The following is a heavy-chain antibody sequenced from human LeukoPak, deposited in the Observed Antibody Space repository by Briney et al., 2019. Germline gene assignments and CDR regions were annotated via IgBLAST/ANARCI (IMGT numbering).Heavy chain of an antibody. CDR1: GGTFSSYA. J-gene: IGHJ6*02. CDR2: IIPTFGTA. CDR3: ARAVTEGYTLYYYGMDV. Sequence: GASVKVSCKASGGTFSSYAISWVRQAPGQGLEWMGGIIPTFGTANYAQKFQGRVTITADESTSTAYMELSSLRSEDTAVYYCARAVTEGYTLYYYGMDVWGQGTTVTVSS. V-gene: IGHV1-69*13. D-gene: IGHD4-17*01.